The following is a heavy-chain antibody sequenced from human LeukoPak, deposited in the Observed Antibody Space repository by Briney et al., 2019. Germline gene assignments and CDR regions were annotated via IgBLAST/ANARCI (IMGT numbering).Heavy chain of an antibody. CDR3: AREARRGSNWYGGNWFDP. V-gene: IGHV1-18*01. D-gene: IGHD6-13*01. CDR2: ISAYNGNT. CDR1: GYTFTSYG. J-gene: IGHJ5*02. Sequence: ASVKVSCKAFGYTFTSYGISWVRQAPGQGLEWMGWISAYNGNTNYAQKLQDRVTMTTDTSTSTAYMELRSLRSDDTAVYYCAREARRGSNWYGGNWFDPWGQGTLVTVSS.